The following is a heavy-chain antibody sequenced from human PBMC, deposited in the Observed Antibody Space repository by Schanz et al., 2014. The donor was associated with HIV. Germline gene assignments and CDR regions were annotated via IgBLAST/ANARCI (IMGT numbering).Heavy chain of an antibody. CDR2: SIPNRGGT. J-gene: IGHJ6*02. CDR1: GYSFTGFF. V-gene: IGHV1-2*02. Sequence: QVQLVQSGVEVKKPGASVKVSCKASGYSFTGFFLHWVRQAPGHGLGWMGWSIPNRGGTNYAQKYPGRVTMPMDTSISTANMQLSRLRSDVTAVYYCPSSSGWGRWSTWAGLDAWGQGTTVTVS. CDR3: PSSSGWGRWSTWAGLDA. D-gene: IGHD6-19*01.